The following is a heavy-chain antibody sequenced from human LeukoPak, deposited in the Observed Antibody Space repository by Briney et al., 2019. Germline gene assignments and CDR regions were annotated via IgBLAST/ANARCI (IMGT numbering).Heavy chain of an antibody. V-gene: IGHV4-39*07. J-gene: IGHJ4*02. CDR2: IYYSGGT. CDR1: GGSISSSNYY. D-gene: IGHD5-18*01. Sequence: SETLSLTCTVSGGSISSSNYYWAWIRQPPGKGLEWIGSIYYSGGTYYNPSLKSRVTISVDTSKNQFSLKLTSVTAADTAVYYCARGGLRGYSYGQRFDYWGQGILVTVSS. CDR3: ARGGLRGYSYGQRFDY.